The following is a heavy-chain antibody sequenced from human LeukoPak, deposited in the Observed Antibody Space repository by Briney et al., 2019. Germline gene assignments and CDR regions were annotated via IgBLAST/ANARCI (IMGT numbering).Heavy chain of an antibody. CDR2: VSGSGGST. CDR1: GGSISSGGYY. Sequence: LSLTCTVSGGSISSGGYYWSWIRQAPGKGLEWVSSVSGSGGSTYYADSVKGRFTSSRDNSKNTLYLQMNSLRAEDSAVYYCAKTDLTTGPYDYWGQGTLVTVSS. D-gene: IGHD4-17*01. J-gene: IGHJ4*02. V-gene: IGHV3-23*01. CDR3: AKTDLTTGPYDY.